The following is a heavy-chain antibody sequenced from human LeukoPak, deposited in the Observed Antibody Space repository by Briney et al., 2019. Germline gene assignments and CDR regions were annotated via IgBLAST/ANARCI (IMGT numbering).Heavy chain of an antibody. J-gene: IGHJ4*02. CDR3: ATTGYYSYFDY. V-gene: IGHV3-53*01. CDR2: IYGAGST. D-gene: IGHD3-9*01. CDR1: GFTVSRTY. Sequence: GGSLRLSCAASGFTVSRTYRSWVRQAPGKGLEWVSLIYGAGSTNYADSVKGRFTISRDNSKNTLSLQLNSLRAEDTAVYYCATTGYYSYFDYWGQGALVTVSS.